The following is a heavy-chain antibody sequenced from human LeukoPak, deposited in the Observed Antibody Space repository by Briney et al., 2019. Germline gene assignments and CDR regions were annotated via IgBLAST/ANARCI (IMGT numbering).Heavy chain of an antibody. D-gene: IGHD3-10*01. J-gene: IGHJ4*02. V-gene: IGHV3-30*04. Sequence: PGGSLRLSCAASGFTFSGYAMRWVRQAPGKGLEWVAVISYDGSNKYYADSVKGRFTISRDNSKNTLYLQMNSLRAEDTAVYYCARELGKALSSGSYYYWGQGTLVTVSS. CDR3: ARELGKALSSGSYYY. CDR2: ISYDGSNK. CDR1: GFTFSGYA.